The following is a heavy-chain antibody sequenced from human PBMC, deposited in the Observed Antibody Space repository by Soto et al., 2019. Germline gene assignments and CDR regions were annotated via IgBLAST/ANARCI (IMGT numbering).Heavy chain of an antibody. CDR2: ISANNGNT. J-gene: IGHJ5*02. V-gene: IGHV1-18*01. Sequence: QVRLVHSETEVKKPRASVNVSCKASGYTFTSYTISWVRQAPGQGLEWMGWISANNGNTEFAQKFQDRLTMIADTTTSTAYLELRNLRPDDTAVYYCARSLPWFDPWDQGTLVAVSS. CDR3: ARSLPWFDP. CDR1: GYTFTSYT.